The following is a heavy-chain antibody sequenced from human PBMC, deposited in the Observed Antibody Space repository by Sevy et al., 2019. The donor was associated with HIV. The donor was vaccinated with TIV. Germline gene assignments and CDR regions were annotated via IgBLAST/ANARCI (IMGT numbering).Heavy chain of an antibody. V-gene: IGHV3-15*07. CDR3: TTDLMSSRNAFDI. D-gene: IGHD3-16*01. J-gene: IGHJ3*02. Sequence: GGSLRLSCAASGFTFSNAWMNWVRQAPGKGLEWVGRIKSKTDGGTTDYAAPVKGRFTISRDDSKNTLYLQMNSLKTEDTAAYYCTTDLMSSRNAFDIWGQGTMVTVSS. CDR1: GFTFSNAW. CDR2: IKSKTDGGTT.